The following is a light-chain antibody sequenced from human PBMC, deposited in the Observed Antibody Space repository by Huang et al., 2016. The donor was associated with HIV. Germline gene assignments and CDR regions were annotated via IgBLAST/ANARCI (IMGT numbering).Light chain of an antibody. Sequence: DIVLTHSPGTLSLSPGERATLSCGASQSITNNYLAWYQQTPGQSTRLLIDGAARRASGIPDRSRGSGSRTDFTLTISRLEPEDFAVYYCQQYENSPETFGQGTKVEIK. CDR2: GAA. CDR3: QQYENSPET. V-gene: IGKV3-20*01. J-gene: IGKJ1*01. CDR1: QSITNNY.